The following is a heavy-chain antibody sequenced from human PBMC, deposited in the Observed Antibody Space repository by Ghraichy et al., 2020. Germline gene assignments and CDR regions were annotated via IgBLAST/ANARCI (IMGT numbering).Heavy chain of an antibody. Sequence: ETLSLTCTVSGGSISSSGNYWGWIRQPPGKGLEWIGTMYYNGNTYYNPSLTSRVTISADTSKNQLSLRLSSVTAPDTAVYFCARAPDTYYDFWSGYYSNWFDLWGQGTLVTVSS. V-gene: IGHV4-39*01. CDR2: MYYNGNT. D-gene: IGHD3-3*01. J-gene: IGHJ5*02. CDR3: ARAPDTYYDFWSGYYSNWFDL. CDR1: GGSISSSGNY.